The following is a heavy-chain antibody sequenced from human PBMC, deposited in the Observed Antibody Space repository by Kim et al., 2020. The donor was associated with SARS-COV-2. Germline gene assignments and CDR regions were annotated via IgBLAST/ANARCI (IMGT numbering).Heavy chain of an antibody. CDR3: AKGGWYSSSWYSHLDY. V-gene: IGHV3-30*18. J-gene: IGHJ4*01. D-gene: IGHD6-13*01. CDR1: GFTFSSYG. Sequence: GGSLRLSCAASGFTFSSYGMHWVRQAPGKGLEWVAVISYDGSNKYYADSVKGRFTISRDNSKNTLYLQMNSLRAEDTAVYYCAKGGWYSSSWYSHLDYWG. CDR2: ISYDGSNK.